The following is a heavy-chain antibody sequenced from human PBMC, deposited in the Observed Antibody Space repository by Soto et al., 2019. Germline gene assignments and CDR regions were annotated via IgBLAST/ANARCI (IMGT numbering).Heavy chain of an antibody. V-gene: IGHV1-3*05. CDR2: MNAGNGNT. CDR3: AEAVAVAADFDY. Sequence: QVQLVQSGAEEKKPGASVKVSCKASGYTFTGYAMHWVRQAPGQRLEWMGWMNAGNGNTKYSQKFQGRVTITRDTSGSTAYRDLSILIAEETAGNSCAEAVAVAADFDYWGQGTLVTVSS. D-gene: IGHD6-19*01. J-gene: IGHJ4*02. CDR1: GYTFTGYA.